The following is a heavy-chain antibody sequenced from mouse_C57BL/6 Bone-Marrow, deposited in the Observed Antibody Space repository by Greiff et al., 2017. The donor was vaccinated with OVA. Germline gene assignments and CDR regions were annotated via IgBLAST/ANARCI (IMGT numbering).Heavy chain of an antibody. CDR1: GYTFTSHW. V-gene: IGHV1-56*01. J-gene: IGHJ4*01. Sequence: QVQLQQSGPELVRPGASVKISCKASGYTFTSHWMQWVRQRPGQGLEWIGEIFPGSGITDYNEKFKGKATLTVDTSSSTAYMQLSSLTSEASAVYVCARDRRKLRAMEGWGKGPSVTVA. CDR2: IFPGSGIT. CDR3: ARDRRKLRAMEG. D-gene: IGHD6-1*02.